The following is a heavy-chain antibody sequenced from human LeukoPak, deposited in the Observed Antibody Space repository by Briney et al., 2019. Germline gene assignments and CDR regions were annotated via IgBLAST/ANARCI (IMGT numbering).Heavy chain of an antibody. CDR3: ARERSEYCSSTSCYNLDY. Sequence: GASVKVSCKASGGTFSSYAISWVRQAPGHGLEWMGGIIPIFGTANYAQKFQGRVTITTDESTSTAYMELSSLRSEDTAVYYCARERSEYCSSTSCYNLDYWGQGTLVTVSS. CDR2: IIPIFGTA. J-gene: IGHJ4*02. D-gene: IGHD2-2*02. V-gene: IGHV1-69*05. CDR1: GGTFSSYA.